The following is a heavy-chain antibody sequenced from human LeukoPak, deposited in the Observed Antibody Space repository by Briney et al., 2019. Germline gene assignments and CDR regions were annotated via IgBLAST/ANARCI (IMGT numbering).Heavy chain of an antibody. J-gene: IGHJ3*02. D-gene: IGHD2-2*02. V-gene: IGHV1-8*03. CDR3: ARVDQLLYLDAFDI. Sequence: GASVKVSCKTSGGTFSSYGINWVRQATGQGLEWMGWMNPNSGNTGYAQKFQGRVTITRNTSISTAYVELSGLRSEDTAVYYCARVDQLLYLDAFDIWGQGTMVTVSS. CDR2: MNPNSGNT. CDR1: GGTFSSYG.